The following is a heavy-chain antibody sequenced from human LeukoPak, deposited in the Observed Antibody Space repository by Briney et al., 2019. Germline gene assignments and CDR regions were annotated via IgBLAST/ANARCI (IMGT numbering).Heavy chain of an antibody. CDR1: GGSISSYY. V-gene: IGHV4-4*07. Sequence: SETLSLTCTVSGGSISSYYWSWVRQPAGKGLEWIGRIYTSGSTNYNPSLKSRVTMSVDTSKNQFSLKLSSVTAADTAVYYCARVGTSLDAFDIWGQGTMVTVSS. CDR2: IYTSGST. D-gene: IGHD2-2*01. CDR3: ARVGTSLDAFDI. J-gene: IGHJ3*02.